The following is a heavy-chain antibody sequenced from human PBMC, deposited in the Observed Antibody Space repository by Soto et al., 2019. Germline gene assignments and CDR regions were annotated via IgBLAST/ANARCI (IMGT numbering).Heavy chain of an antibody. J-gene: IGHJ6*02. CDR3: ARESWGGDGIDV. CDR1: GFTFSTYT. V-gene: IGHV3-21*01. Sequence: PGGSLRLSCAASGFTFSTYTINWVRQAPGKGLEWVASISSSSRDIFYADSVKARFTISRDNAKSSVDLQMNSLRVGDTAIYYCARESWGGDGIDVWGQGTTVTVSS. CDR2: ISSSSRDI. D-gene: IGHD3-16*01.